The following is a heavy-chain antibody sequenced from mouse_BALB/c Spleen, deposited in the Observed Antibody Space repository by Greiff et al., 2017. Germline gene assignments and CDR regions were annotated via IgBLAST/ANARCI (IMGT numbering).Heavy chain of an antibody. CDR1: GFSLTGYG. J-gene: IGHJ1*01. CDR3: ARDSITTVVATDWYFDV. CDR2: IWGDGST. D-gene: IGHD1-1*01. Sequence: VMLVESGPGLVAPSQSLSITCTVSGFSLTGYGVNWVRQPPGKGLEWLGMIWGDGSTDYNSALKSRLSISKDNSKSQVFLKMNSLQTDDTARYYGARDSITTVVATDWYFDVWGAGTTVTVSA. V-gene: IGHV2-6-7*01.